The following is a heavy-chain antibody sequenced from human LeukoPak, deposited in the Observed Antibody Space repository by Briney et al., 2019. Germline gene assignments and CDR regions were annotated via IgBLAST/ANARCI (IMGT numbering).Heavy chain of an antibody. V-gene: IGHV4-39*07. J-gene: IGHJ4*02. CDR1: GGSISSSNYY. D-gene: IGHD3-9*01. Sequence: SETLSLTCTVSGGSISSSNYYWGWIRQPPGKGLEWIGSIYYSGSTYYNPSLKSRVTISVDTSKNQFSLKLSSVTAADTAVYYCARGERDILTGFYFDYWGQGTLVTVSS. CDR2: IYYSGST. CDR3: ARGERDILTGFYFDY.